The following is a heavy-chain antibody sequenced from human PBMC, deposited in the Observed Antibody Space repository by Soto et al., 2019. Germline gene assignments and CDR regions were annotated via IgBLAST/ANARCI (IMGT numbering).Heavy chain of an antibody. CDR1: GYTFTSDG. J-gene: IGHJ4*02. CDR3: ARDASSGYYHLLDY. Sequence: QVQLVQSGAEVKKPGASVKVSCKASGYTFTSDGISWVRQAPGQGLEWMGWISAYNGNTNYAQKLQGRVTMTTDTYTSTDYLELRSLRSDYTAVDYCARDASSGYYHLLDYWGQGTLVTVSS. V-gene: IGHV1-18*01. D-gene: IGHD3-22*01. CDR2: ISAYNGNT.